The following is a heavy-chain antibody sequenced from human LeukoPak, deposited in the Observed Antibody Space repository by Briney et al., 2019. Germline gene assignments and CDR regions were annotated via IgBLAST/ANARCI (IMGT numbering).Heavy chain of an antibody. V-gene: IGHV4-59*01. J-gene: IGHJ4*02. Sequence: SETLSLTCTVSGASINNYYWSWIRQPPGKGLEWIGYIHYSGSTNYNPSLKSRVTISLDTSKNQFSLKLSSVTAADTAVYYCAKPSLYIAVARNFDYWGQGTLVTVSS. CDR2: IHYSGST. CDR3: AKPSLYIAVARNFDY. D-gene: IGHD6-19*01. CDR1: GASINNYY.